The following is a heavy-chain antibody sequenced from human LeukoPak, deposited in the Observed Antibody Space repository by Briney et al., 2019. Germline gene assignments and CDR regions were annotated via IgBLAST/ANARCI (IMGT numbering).Heavy chain of an antibody. J-gene: IGHJ4*02. D-gene: IGHD6-19*01. CDR2: ISSSSSYI. Sequence: GGSLRLSCAASGFTFSSYSMNWVRQAPGKGLEWVSSISSSSSYIYYADSVKGRFTISRDNSKNTQYLQMNSLRSDDTAVYYCARGPVAALHFDYWGQGTLVTVSS. V-gene: IGHV3-21*01. CDR3: ARGPVAALHFDY. CDR1: GFTFSSYS.